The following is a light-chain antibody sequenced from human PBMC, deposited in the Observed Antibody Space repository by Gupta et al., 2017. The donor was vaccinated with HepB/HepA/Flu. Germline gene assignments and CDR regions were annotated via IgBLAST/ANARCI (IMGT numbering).Light chain of an antibody. Sequence: EFVLTQSPDTLSLSPGERATLSCMASQSVNDYLAWYQQKPGQAPRLLIYGASSRATGLPDRFSGSGSGTDFTLTISRLDPEDFAVYYCQQYGSSPVTFGQGTRLEI. CDR2: GAS. CDR1: QSVNDY. V-gene: IGKV3-20*01. J-gene: IGKJ5*01. CDR3: QQYGSSPVT.